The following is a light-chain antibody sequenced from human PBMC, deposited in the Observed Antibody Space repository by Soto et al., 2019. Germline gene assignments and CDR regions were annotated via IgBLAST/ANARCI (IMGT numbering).Light chain of an antibody. Sequence: DIEMTQSTSTLSASVGDRVTITCRASQSFSTWLAWYQQKPGRAPKLLISDASNLETGVPQRFSGSGSGTEFTLTISSLQPDDSATYYCQQYNSYSPFTFGQGTKLEIK. CDR1: QSFSTW. CDR3: QQYNSYSPFT. CDR2: DAS. V-gene: IGKV1-5*01. J-gene: IGKJ2*01.